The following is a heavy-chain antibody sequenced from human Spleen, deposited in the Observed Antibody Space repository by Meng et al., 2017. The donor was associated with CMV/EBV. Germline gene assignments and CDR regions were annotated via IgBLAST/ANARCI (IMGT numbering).Heavy chain of an antibody. D-gene: IGHD3-3*01. CDR3: ARGLGPKYYDFWSGYYIVGRWFDP. V-gene: IGHV4-34*01. Sequence: FWSWIRQPPGQGLEWIGEINHSGSTNYNPSLKSRVTISVDTSKNQFSLKLSSVTAADTAVYYCARGLGPKYYDFWSGYYIVGRWFDPWGQGTLVTVSS. CDR1: F. CDR2: INHSGST. J-gene: IGHJ5*02.